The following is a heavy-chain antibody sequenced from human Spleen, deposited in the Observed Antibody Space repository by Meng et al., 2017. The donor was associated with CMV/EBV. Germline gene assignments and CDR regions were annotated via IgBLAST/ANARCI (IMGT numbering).Heavy chain of an antibody. Sequence: SINSGDYYWSWIRQPPGKGLEWIGYIHYSGGTFSNPSLKSRVTISLDTSKNQLSLKVNSVTAADTAVYYCARDFASGWGVHNWFDPWGQGTLVTVSS. CDR2: IHYSGGT. D-gene: IGHD3-9*01. V-gene: IGHV4-30-4*08. CDR1: SINSGDYY. CDR3: ARDFASGWGVHNWFDP. J-gene: IGHJ5*02.